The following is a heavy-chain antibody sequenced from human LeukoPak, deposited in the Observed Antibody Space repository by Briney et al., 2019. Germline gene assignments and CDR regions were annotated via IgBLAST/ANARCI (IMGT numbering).Heavy chain of an antibody. J-gene: IGHJ6*04. Sequence: SETLSLTCAVYGGSFSGYYWSWIRQPPGKGLEWIGEINHSGSTNYNPSLKSRVTISVDMSKNQFSLKLSSVTAADTAVYYCARVVCSSTSCYPTGYYYGMDVWGKGTTVTVSS. V-gene: IGHV4-34*01. CDR3: ARVVCSSTSCYPTGYYYGMDV. CDR2: INHSGST. D-gene: IGHD2-2*01. CDR1: GGSFSGYY.